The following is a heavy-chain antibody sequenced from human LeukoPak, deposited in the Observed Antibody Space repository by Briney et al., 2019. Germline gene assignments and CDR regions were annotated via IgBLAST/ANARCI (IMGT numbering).Heavy chain of an antibody. J-gene: IGHJ4*02. D-gene: IGHD6-19*01. CDR2: IIPILGIA. Sequence: GSSVKVSCKASGGTFSSYAISWVRQAPGQGLEWMGRIIPILGIANYAQKFQGRVTITADKSTSTAYMELSSLRPEDTALYYCVTLAVAGYWGQGTVVTVSS. CDR3: VTLAVAGY. CDR1: GGTFSSYA. V-gene: IGHV1-69*04.